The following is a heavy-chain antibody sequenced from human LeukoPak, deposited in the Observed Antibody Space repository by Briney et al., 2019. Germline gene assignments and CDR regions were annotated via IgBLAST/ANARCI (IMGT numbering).Heavy chain of an antibody. V-gene: IGHV3-7*01. CDR1: GFTFSSYW. J-gene: IGHJ4*02. Sequence: PGLSLRLSCTASGFTFSSYWMSWVRQAPGKGLEWVANIKQDGSEKYYVDSVKGRFTISRDNAKNSLYLQMNSLRAEDTAVYYCASQTERELPDFDYWGQGTLVTVSS. CDR3: ASQTERELPDFDY. D-gene: IGHD1-26*01. CDR2: IKQDGSEK.